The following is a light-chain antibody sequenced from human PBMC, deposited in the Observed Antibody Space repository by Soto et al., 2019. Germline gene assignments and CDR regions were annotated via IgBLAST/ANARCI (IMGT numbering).Light chain of an antibody. CDR3: QQRAKWPST. CDR2: DAY. Sequence: EVVLTQSPDTLSWSRGETATLSCRARQSVDRYVAWYQQKIGQAPRLLIYDAYTRAPGVGARFAGRGSATDFSLTITSLEPEDFAVYSCQQRAKWPSTFGPGTKVDIK. V-gene: IGKV3-11*01. J-gene: IGKJ2*02. CDR1: QSVDRY.